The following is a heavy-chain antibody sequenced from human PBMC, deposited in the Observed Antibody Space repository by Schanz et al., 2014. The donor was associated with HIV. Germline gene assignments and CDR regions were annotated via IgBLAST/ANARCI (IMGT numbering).Heavy chain of an antibody. CDR1: GFTFEDFA. Sequence: DVHLVESGGGVVEPGRSLRLSCVASGFTFEDFAMHWVRQVPGKGLEWVSGITWNSITIDYADSVKGRFTISRDNSKNMLYLQMTSLRVEDTAVYYCTKDIVAGASEYWGQGTLVIVSS. D-gene: IGHD6-19*01. V-gene: IGHV3-9*01. CDR2: ITWNSITI. CDR3: TKDIVAGASEY. J-gene: IGHJ4*02.